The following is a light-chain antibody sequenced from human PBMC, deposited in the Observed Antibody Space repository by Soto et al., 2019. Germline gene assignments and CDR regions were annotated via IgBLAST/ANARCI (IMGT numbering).Light chain of an antibody. CDR2: DAS. Sequence: DIQMTQSPSTLSSSVGDRVTINCRDSQGISSWLAWYQQKPGKAPKLLIYDASSLESGVPSRFSGSGSGTEFTLTISSLQPDDFATYYCQQYNSYWTFGQGTKVDIK. J-gene: IGKJ1*01. CDR1: QGISSW. CDR3: QQYNSYWT. V-gene: IGKV1-5*01.